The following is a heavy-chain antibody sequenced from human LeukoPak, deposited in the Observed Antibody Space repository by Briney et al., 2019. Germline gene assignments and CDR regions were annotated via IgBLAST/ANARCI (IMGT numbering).Heavy chain of an antibody. J-gene: IGHJ5*02. CDR3: ARVNCGGDCYHNWFDP. CDR2: IYSGGST. V-gene: IGHV3-53*04. D-gene: IGHD2-21*02. CDR1: GFTVSSNY. Sequence: GGSLRLSCAASGFTVSSNYVSWVRQAPGKGLEWVSVIYSGGSTYYADYVKGRFTISRHNSKNTLYLQMNSLRAEDTAVYYCARVNCGGDCYHNWFDPWGQGTLVTVSS.